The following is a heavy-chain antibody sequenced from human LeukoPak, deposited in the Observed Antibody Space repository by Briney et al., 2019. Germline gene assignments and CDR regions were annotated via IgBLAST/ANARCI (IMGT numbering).Heavy chain of an antibody. V-gene: IGHV3-21*05. Sequence: GGSLRLSCAASGFIFSRYSMNWVRQAPGKGLEWVSYISETSSHTYYADSVKGRFTISRDNAKNTLYLQMNSLRAEDTAVYYCAEAVAGTLPYFDYWGQGTLVTVSS. J-gene: IGHJ4*02. D-gene: IGHD6-19*01. CDR2: ISETSSHT. CDR3: AEAVAGTLPYFDY. CDR1: GFIFSRYS.